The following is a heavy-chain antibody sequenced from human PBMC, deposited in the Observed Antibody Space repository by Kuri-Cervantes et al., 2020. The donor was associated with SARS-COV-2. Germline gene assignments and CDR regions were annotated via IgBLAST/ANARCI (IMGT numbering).Heavy chain of an antibody. J-gene: IGHJ6*03. D-gene: IGHD3-22*01. CDR2: IYYSGST. Sequence: SETLSLTCTASGGSISSYYWSWIRQPPGQGLEWLGYIYYSGSTKYNPSLESRVTISLDTSRNQFSLKLSSVTAADSAVYYCARSGYYSRGVTYYYMDVWDKGTTVTVSS. V-gene: IGHV4-59*12. CDR3: ARSGYYSRGVTYYYMDV. CDR1: GGSISSYY.